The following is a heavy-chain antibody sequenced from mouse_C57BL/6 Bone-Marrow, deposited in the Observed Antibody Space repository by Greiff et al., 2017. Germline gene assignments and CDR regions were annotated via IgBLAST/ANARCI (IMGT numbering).Heavy chain of an antibody. CDR1: GFTFSDYG. J-gene: IGHJ1*03. CDR3: ACITTVVSHGWYFDV. D-gene: IGHD1-1*01. V-gene: IGHV5-17*01. Sequence: EVKLVESGGGLVKPGGSLKLSCAASGFTFSDYGMHWVRQAPEKGLEWVAYISSGSSTIYYADTVKGRFTISRDNAKNTLFLQMTSLRSEDTAMYYCACITTVVSHGWYFDVWGTGTTVTGSS. CDR2: ISSGSSTI.